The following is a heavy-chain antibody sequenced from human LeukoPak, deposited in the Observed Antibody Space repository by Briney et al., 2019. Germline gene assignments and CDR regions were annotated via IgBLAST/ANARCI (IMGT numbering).Heavy chain of an antibody. V-gene: IGHV3-48*01. CDR2: ISSGSGTI. CDR3: SKDLTSDFGGDLDP. J-gene: IGHJ5*02. D-gene: IGHD3-10*01. CDR1: GFTFSSYS. Sequence: GGSVRLSCAASGFTFSSYSMNWVRKAPGKGLEYVSYISSGSGTIYYADSVKGRFTISRDNSKSTVYLQMNSLRVEDAAVYYCSKDLTSDFGGDLDPWGQGTLVTVSS.